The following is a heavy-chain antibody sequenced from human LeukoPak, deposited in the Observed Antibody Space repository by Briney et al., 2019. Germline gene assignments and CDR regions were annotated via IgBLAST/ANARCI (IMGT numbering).Heavy chain of an antibody. D-gene: IGHD5/OR15-5a*01. J-gene: IGHJ3*02. CDR3: ARLMSNAFDI. CDR1: GFTLITYS. V-gene: IGHV3-48*01. Sequence: GGSLRLSCAASGFTLITYSLNWIRQAPGKGLEWVSYISSSGSTMYYADSVKGRFIITRDSAKNSLYLQMNTLRAEDTAVYYCARLMSNAFDIWGQGAMVTVSS. CDR2: ISSSGSTM.